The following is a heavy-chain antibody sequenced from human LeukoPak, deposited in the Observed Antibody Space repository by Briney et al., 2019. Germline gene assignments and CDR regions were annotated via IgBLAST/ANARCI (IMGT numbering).Heavy chain of an antibody. CDR2: IRYDESNT. CDR1: GFIFTNYC. CDR3: AKDRDDILTGYYDY. D-gene: IGHD3-9*01. Sequence: GGSLRLSCAASGFIFTNYCMHWVRQAPGKGLEWVAFIRYDESNTFYADSVKGRFTISRDNSKNTLYLQMNSLRVEDTALYYCAKDRDDILTGYYDYWGQGTLVTVSS. J-gene: IGHJ4*02. V-gene: IGHV3-30*02.